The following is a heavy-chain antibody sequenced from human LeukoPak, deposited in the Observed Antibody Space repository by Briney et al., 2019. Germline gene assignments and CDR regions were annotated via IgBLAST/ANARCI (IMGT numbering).Heavy chain of an antibody. Sequence: SETLSLTCSVSGGSISSSNYYWGWIRQPPGEGLEWIGSIYYGGSTYYNPSLKSRVTISVDTSKNQFSLKLTSATAADTAVYYCARRNYYDSNAYYIFDYWGQGTLVTVSS. D-gene: IGHD3-22*01. CDR2: IYYGGST. CDR1: GGSISSSNYY. CDR3: ARRNYYDSNAYYIFDY. V-gene: IGHV4-39*01. J-gene: IGHJ4*02.